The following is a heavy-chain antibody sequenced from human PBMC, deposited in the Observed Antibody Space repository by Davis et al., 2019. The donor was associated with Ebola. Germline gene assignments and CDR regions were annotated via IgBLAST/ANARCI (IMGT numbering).Heavy chain of an antibody. D-gene: IGHD3-22*01. CDR1: GFTFSSYW. CDR2: IKQDGSEK. Sequence: GESLKISCAASGFTFSSYWMSWVRQAPGKGLEWVANIKQDGSEKYYVDSVKGRLTISRDNSKNSLYLQMNSLRDEDTAVYYCARDTYYYDSSGYYDVGYFDYWGQGTLVTVSS. J-gene: IGHJ4*02. V-gene: IGHV3-7*01. CDR3: ARDTYYYDSSGYYDVGYFDY.